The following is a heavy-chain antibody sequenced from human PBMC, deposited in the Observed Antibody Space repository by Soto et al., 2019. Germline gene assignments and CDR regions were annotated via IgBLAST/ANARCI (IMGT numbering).Heavy chain of an antibody. D-gene: IGHD6-19*01. CDR1: GYNFTGYY. Sequence: QVQLVQSGAEVKKPGASVKVSCKTSGYNFTGYYIHWVRQAPGQGLEWMALINPNSGDTNYGHKFQGRVTLTRETYINTVDMEVTSLRVDDTAVYYCAVAGLPFEDWGQGTLVTVFS. J-gene: IGHJ1*01. V-gene: IGHV1-2*02. CDR2: INPNSGDT. CDR3: AVAGLPFED.